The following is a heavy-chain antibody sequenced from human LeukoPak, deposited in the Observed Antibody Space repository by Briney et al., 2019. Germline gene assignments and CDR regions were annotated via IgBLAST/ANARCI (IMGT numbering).Heavy chain of an antibody. V-gene: IGHV4-39*07. J-gene: IGHJ5*02. CDR3: ARAMGAVAA. Sequence: SETLSLTCTVSGGSISSSSYYWGWIRQPPGKGLEWIGSIYYSGSTYYNPSLKSRVTISVDTSRNQFSLKLSSVTAADTAVYYCARAMGAVAAWGQGTLVTVSS. D-gene: IGHD6-19*01. CDR1: GGSISSSSYY. CDR2: IYYSGST.